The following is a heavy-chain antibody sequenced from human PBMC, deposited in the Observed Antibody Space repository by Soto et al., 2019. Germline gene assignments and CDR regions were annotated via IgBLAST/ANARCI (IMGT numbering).Heavy chain of an antibody. V-gene: IGHV3-23*01. Sequence: ETLSLTCTVSGGSISSGDYYWIWIRQPPGKGLEWVSAISGSGGSTYYADSVKGRFTISRDNSKNTLYLQMNSLRDEDTAVYYCAKDLDSGYENAFDIWGQGTMVTVSS. J-gene: IGHJ3*02. CDR2: ISGSGGST. CDR1: GGSISSGDYY. D-gene: IGHD5-12*01. CDR3: AKDLDSGYENAFDI.